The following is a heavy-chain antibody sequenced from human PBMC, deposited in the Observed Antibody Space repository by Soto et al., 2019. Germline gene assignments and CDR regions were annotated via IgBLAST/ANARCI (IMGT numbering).Heavy chain of an antibody. D-gene: IGHD2-21*02. J-gene: IGHJ4*02. Sequence: SETLCLTCTVAGGSVSSSSYHWGWISQPPGKGLEWIGSIYYSGSTYYNPSLKSRVTISVDTSKNQFSLKLSSVTAADTAVYYCARHFNCGGDCYHFDYWGQGTLVTVSS. CDR2: IYYSGST. V-gene: IGHV4-39*01. CDR3: ARHFNCGGDCYHFDY. CDR1: GGSVSSSSYH.